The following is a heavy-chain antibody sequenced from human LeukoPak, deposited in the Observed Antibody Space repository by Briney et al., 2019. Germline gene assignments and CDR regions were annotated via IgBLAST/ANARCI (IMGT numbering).Heavy chain of an antibody. CDR3: AKDQNFVGWGDGYNSWFDY. Sequence: GGSLRLSCAASGLTFSSYGMHWVRQAPGKGLEWVAFIRYDGSNKYYADSVKGRFTISRDNSKNTLYLQMNSLRAEDTAVYYCAKDQNFVGWGDGYNSWFDYWGQGTLVTVSS. D-gene: IGHD5-24*01. CDR2: IRYDGSNK. CDR1: GLTFSSYG. V-gene: IGHV3-30*02. J-gene: IGHJ4*02.